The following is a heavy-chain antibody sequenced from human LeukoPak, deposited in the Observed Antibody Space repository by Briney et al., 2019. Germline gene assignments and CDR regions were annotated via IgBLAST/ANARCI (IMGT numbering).Heavy chain of an antibody. CDR2: IYSGGST. CDR3: ARASFWSGQGLYYYGMDV. Sequence: GGSLRLSCAASGFTVSSNYMSWVRQAPGKGLEWVSVIYSGGSTYYADSVKGRFTISRDNSKNTLYLQMNSLRVEDTAVYYCARASFWSGQGLYYYGMDVWGQGTTVTVSS. CDR1: GFTVSSNY. J-gene: IGHJ6*02. D-gene: IGHD3-3*01. V-gene: IGHV3-53*01.